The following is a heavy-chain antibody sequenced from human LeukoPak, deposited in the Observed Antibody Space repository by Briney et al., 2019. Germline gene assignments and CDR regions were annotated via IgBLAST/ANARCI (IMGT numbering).Heavy chain of an antibody. D-gene: IGHD3-3*01. V-gene: IGHV4-4*07. Sequence: SETLSLTCTVSVGSISSYYWSWIRQPAAKGLEWIGRIYTSGSTNYNPSLKSRVTMSVDTSKNRFSLKLSSVTAADTAVYYCARDAPDFWSGYYRFDYYYYYMDVWGKGTTVTVSS. CDR3: ARDAPDFWSGYYRFDYYYYYMDV. CDR1: VGSISSYY. CDR2: IYTSGST. J-gene: IGHJ6*03.